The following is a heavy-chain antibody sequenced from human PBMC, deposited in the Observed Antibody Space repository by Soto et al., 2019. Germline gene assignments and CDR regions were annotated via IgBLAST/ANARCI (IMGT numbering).Heavy chain of an antibody. CDR3: ARAMVRGKNYYGVDV. CDR1: GYSFTSYW. CDR2: IYPGDSDT. J-gene: IGHJ6*02. Sequence: EVQLVQSGAEVKKPGESLKISCKGSGYSFTSYWIGWVRQMPGKGLEWMGTIYPGDSDTRYSPSFQGQVAISADKSISTACLQWSSLKASDTAMYYCARAMVRGKNYYGVDVWGQGTTVTVSS. D-gene: IGHD3-10*01. V-gene: IGHV5-51*03.